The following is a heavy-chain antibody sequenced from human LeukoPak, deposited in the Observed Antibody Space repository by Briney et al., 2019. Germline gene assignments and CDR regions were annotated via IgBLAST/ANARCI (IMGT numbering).Heavy chain of an antibody. V-gene: IGHV3-53*01. D-gene: IGHD4-17*01. CDR3: IVFGDSNH. Sequence: GGSLRLSCAASGLTGSHNYVSWVRQAPGKGLEWVSATHTSGDTCYADSVKGRFTISRDTSKNTLYLQINSLRVEDTAVYYCIVFGDSNHWGQGTLVTVSS. J-gene: IGHJ5*02. CDR2: THTSGDT. CDR1: GLTGSHNY.